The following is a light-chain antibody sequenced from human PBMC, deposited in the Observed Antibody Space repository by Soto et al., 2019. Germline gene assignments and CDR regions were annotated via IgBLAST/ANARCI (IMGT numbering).Light chain of an antibody. Sequence: QSVLAQPGSVSGSPGQSITISCTGTSSDVGGYNYVSWYRQHPGKAPKLMIYAVTDRPSGVSSRFSGSKSGNTASLTISGLQAEDEADYYCRSYTTSSTLAYVFGNGNKLTV. J-gene: IGLJ1*01. V-gene: IGLV2-14*01. CDR2: AVT. CDR3: RSYTTSSTLAYV. CDR1: SSDVGGYNY.